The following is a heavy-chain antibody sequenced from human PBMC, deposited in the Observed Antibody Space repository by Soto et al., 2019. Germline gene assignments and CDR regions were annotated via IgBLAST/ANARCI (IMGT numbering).Heavy chain of an antibody. D-gene: IGHD2-15*01. CDR1: GFTFSSYA. V-gene: IGHV3-23*01. CDR3: AKRGGKHCSGGSCYDGPEYFQH. J-gene: IGHJ1*01. Sequence: EVQLLESGGGLVQPGGSLRLSCAASGFTFSSYAMSWVRQAPGKGLEWVSAISGSGGSTYYADSVKGRFTISRDNSKNTLYLQMNSLRAEDTAVYYCAKRGGKHCSGGSCYDGPEYFQHWGQGTLVTVSS. CDR2: ISGSGGST.